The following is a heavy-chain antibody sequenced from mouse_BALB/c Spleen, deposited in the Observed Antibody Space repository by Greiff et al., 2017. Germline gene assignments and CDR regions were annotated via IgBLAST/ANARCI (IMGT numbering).Heavy chain of an antibody. CDR1: GDSITSGY. J-gene: IGHJ1*01. CDR3: ATWDLHYDYDGECCDV. CDR2: ISYSGST. V-gene: IGHV3-8*02. D-gene: IGHD2-4*01. Sequence: VQLKESGPSLVKPSQTLSLTCSVTGDSITSGYWNWIRKFPGNKLEYMGYISYSGSTYYNPSLKSRISITRDTSKNQYYLQLNSVTTEDTATYCCATWDLHYDYDGECCDVWGAGTTVTVSS.